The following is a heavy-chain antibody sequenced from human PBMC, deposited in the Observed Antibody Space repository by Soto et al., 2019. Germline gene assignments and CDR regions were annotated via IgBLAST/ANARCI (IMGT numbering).Heavy chain of an antibody. Sequence: SAKVSCKASGGTFSSYAISWVRQAPGQGLEWMGGIIPIFGTANYAQKFQGRVTITADKSTSTAYMELSSLRSEDTAVYYCARASVAARPLPLYYYYYGMDVWGQGTTVTVSS. CDR2: IIPIFGTA. V-gene: IGHV1-69*06. J-gene: IGHJ6*02. D-gene: IGHD6-6*01. CDR1: GGTFSSYA. CDR3: ARASVAARPLPLYYYYYGMDV.